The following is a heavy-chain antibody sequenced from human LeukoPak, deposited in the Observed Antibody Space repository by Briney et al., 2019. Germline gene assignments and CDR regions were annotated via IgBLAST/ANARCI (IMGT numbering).Heavy chain of an antibody. J-gene: IGHJ4*02. CDR2: ISGSGGST. CDR1: GFTFSSYA. D-gene: IGHD6-13*01. CDR3: AKVTGIAENLDY. V-gene: IGHV3-23*01. Sequence: GGSLRLSCAASGFTFSSYAMSWVRQAPGKGLEWVSAISGSGGSTYYADSVEGRFTISRDNSKNTLYLQMNSLRAEDTAVYYCAKVTGIAENLDYWGQGTLVTVSS.